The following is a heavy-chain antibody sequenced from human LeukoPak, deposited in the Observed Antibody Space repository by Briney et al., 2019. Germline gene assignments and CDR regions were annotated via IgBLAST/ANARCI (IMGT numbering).Heavy chain of an antibody. CDR3: ARVRYTAMVTIFGY. Sequence: SETLSLTCTVSGGSISSYYWSWIRQPPGKGLEWIGYIYYSGSTNYNPSLKSRVTISVDTSKNQFSLKLSSVTAADTAVYYCARVRYTAMVTIFGYWGQGTLVTVSS. V-gene: IGHV4-59*01. J-gene: IGHJ4*02. CDR1: GGSISSYY. D-gene: IGHD5-18*01. CDR2: IYYSGST.